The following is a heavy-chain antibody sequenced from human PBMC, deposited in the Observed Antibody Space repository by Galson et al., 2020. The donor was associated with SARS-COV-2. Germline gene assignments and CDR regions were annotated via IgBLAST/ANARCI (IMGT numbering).Heavy chain of an antibody. J-gene: IGHJ6*02. Sequence: LRLSCTVSGGSISSGDYYWSWIRKPPGQGLEWIGYIYYSGSTYYNPSLKRRVTISVDTSKNQFSLKLSSVTAADTAVYYCARAQRYGSGSYYQPDYYYYGMDVWGQGTTVTVSS. CDR3: ARAQRYGSGSYYQPDYYYYGMDV. V-gene: IGHV4-30-4*01. CDR2: IYYSGST. D-gene: IGHD3-10*01. CDR1: GGSISSGDYY.